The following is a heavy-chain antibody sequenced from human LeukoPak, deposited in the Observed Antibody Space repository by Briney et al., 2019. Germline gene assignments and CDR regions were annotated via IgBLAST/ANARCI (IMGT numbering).Heavy chain of an antibody. CDR2: ISAYNGNT. J-gene: IGHJ6*03. D-gene: IGHD1-26*01. V-gene: IGHV1-18*01. CDR1: GYTFTSYG. CDR3: ARESRVGGSPHSYYYYYMDV. Sequence: GASVKVSCKASGYTFTSYGISWVRQAPGQGLEWMGWISAYNGNTNYAQKRQGRVTMTTDTSTSTAYMELRSLRSDDTAVYYCARESRVGGSPHSYYYYYMDVWGKGTTVTVSS.